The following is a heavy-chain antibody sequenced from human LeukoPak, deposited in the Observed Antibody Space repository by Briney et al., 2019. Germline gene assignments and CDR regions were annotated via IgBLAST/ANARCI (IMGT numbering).Heavy chain of an antibody. Sequence: GASVKVSCKTSGYTFTGYYIHWVRQAPGQGLEWMGWISAYNGNTNYAQKLQGRVTMTTDTSTSTAYMELRSLRSDDTAVYYCARVYEVPFDYWGQGTLVTVSS. CDR1: GYTFTGYY. CDR3: ARVYEVPFDY. V-gene: IGHV1-18*04. J-gene: IGHJ4*02. CDR2: ISAYNGNT. D-gene: IGHD2-2*01.